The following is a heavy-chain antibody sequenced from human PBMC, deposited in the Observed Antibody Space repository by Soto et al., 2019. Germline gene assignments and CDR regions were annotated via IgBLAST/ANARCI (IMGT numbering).Heavy chain of an antibody. Sequence: QVPLVQSGAEVKKPGASVKVSCKASGYTFTSYGISWVRQAPGQGLEWMGWISAYNGNTNYAQKLQGRVTMTTDTSTSTAYMELRSLRSDDTAVYYCARDLEEVNWNIMFDYWGQGTLVTVSS. V-gene: IGHV1-18*01. J-gene: IGHJ4*02. D-gene: IGHD1-20*01. CDR2: ISAYNGNT. CDR3: ARDLEEVNWNIMFDY. CDR1: GYTFTSYG.